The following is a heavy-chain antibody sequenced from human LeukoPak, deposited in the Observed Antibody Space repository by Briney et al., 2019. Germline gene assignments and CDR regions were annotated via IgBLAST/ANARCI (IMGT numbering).Heavy chain of an antibody. CDR2: INHSGST. J-gene: IGHJ1*01. V-gene: IGHV4-34*01. Sequence: SETLSLTCAVYGGSFSGYYWSWIRQPPGKGLEWIGEINHSGSTNYNPSLKSRVTISVDTSKNQFSLKLSSVTAADTAVYYCARGPRVCSGGSCYSSASRQYFQHWGQGTLVTVSS. CDR1: GGSFSGYY. D-gene: IGHD2-15*01. CDR3: ARGPRVCSGGSCYSSASRQYFQH.